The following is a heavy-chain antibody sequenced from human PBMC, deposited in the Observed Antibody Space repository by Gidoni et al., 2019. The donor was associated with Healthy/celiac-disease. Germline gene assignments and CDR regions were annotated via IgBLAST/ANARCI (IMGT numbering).Heavy chain of an antibody. V-gene: IGHV5-51*01. Sequence: QVTISADKSISTAYLQWSSLKASDTAMYYCARRRVVRGGGDFDYWGQGTLVTVSS. J-gene: IGHJ4*02. CDR3: ARRRVVRGGGDFDY. D-gene: IGHD3-10*01.